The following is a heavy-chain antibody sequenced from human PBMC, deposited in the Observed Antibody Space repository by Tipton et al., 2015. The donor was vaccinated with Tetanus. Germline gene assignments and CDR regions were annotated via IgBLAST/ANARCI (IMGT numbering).Heavy chain of an antibody. CDR1: GASLRSGDYH. J-gene: IGHJ4*02. D-gene: IGHD3-3*01. V-gene: IGHV4-61*08. Sequence: TLSLTCTVSGASLRSGDYHWSWIRQPPGKGLEWLAYISSSGRTNSNYSLKCRITMTQDTSRNQFSLKLTSVTAADTAVYYCARANYDFPKKGPFDSWGQGTLVIVSS. CDR2: ISSSGRT. CDR3: ARANYDFPKKGPFDS.